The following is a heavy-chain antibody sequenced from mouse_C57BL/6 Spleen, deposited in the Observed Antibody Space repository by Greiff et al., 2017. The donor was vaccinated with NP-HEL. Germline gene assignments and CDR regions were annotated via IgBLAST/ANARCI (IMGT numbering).Heavy chain of an antibody. D-gene: IGHD1-1*02. CDR3: AYGGFDY. V-gene: IGHV1-59*01. CDR1: GYTFTSYW. CDR2: IDPSDSYT. Sequence: QVHVKQPGAELVRPGPSVKLSCKASGYTFTSYWMHWVKQRPGQGLEWIGVIDPSDSYTNYNQKFKGKATLTVDTSSSTAYMQLSSLTSEDSAVYYCAYGGFDYWGQGTTLTVSS. J-gene: IGHJ2*01.